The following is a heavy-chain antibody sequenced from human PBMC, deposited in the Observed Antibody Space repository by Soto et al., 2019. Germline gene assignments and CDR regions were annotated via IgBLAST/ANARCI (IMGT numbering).Heavy chain of an antibody. CDR2: IYYSGST. J-gene: IGHJ4*02. Sequence: QVQLQESGPGLVKPSQTLSLTCTVSGGSISSGGYYWSWIRQHPGKGLEWIGYIYYSGSTYYNPSLQSRVTISVDTSKNQFSLKLSSVTAADTAVYYCARRSGSRGRRFDYWGQGTLVTVSS. V-gene: IGHV4-31*03. CDR3: ARRSGSRGRRFDY. D-gene: IGHD1-26*01. CDR1: GGSISSGGYY.